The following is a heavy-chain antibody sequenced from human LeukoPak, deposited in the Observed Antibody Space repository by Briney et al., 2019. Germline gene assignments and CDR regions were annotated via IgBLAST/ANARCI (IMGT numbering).Heavy chain of an antibody. V-gene: IGHV1-18*01. CDR1: GYTFTNYG. J-gene: IGHJ4*02. D-gene: IGHD3-3*01. CDR2: ISPYKGNR. Sequence: ASVKVSCKTSGYTFTNYGITWVRQAPGQGLEWMGWISPYKGNRNYAQNLQGRVTMTTDTSTSTAYMELSSLRSEDTAVYYCARASSGNFFDYWGQGTLVTVSS. CDR3: ARASSGNFFDY.